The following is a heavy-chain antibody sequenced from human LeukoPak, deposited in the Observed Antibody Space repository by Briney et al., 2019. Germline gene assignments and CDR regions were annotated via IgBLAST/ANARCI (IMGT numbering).Heavy chain of an antibody. D-gene: IGHD4-11*01. Sequence: GGSLRLSCVASGFTFSIYGMHWVRQAPGKGLEWVTFIRSDGSNEYYVDSVKGRFATSRDNSKNTLYLQMNSLRVEDTAVYYCAKDPTVDAFDIWGQGTMVTVSS. CDR2: IRSDGSNE. J-gene: IGHJ3*02. CDR1: GFTFSIYG. CDR3: AKDPTVDAFDI. V-gene: IGHV3-30*02.